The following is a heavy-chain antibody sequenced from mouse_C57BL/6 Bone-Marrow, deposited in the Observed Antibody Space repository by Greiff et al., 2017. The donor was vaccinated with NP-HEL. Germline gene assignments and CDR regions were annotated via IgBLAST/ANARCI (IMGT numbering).Heavy chain of an antibody. CDR1: GYSFTGYY. Sequence: EVHLVESGPELVKPGASVKISCKASGYSFTGYYMNWVKQSPEKSLEWIGEINPSTGGTTYNQKFKAKATLTVDKSSSTAYMQLKSLTSEDSAVYYCASRRCAYWGQGTLVTVSA. CDR3: ASRRCAY. J-gene: IGHJ3*01. CDR2: INPSTGGT. V-gene: IGHV1-42*01.